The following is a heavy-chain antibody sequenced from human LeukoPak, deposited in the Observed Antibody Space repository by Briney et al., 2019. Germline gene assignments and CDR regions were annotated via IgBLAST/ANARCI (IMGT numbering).Heavy chain of an antibody. J-gene: IGHJ4*02. CDR1: GLTFSNYR. D-gene: IGHD3-16*01. CDR2: IKQDGSEK. V-gene: IGHV3-7*03. Sequence: GGSLRLSCAASGLTFSNYRMDWVRQAPGKGLEWVANIKQDGSEKNYVDSVKGRFIISRDNAKNSLYLQMNTLRAYDTAVYYCARDGFGTGSNWGQGTLVTVSS. CDR3: ARDGFGTGSN.